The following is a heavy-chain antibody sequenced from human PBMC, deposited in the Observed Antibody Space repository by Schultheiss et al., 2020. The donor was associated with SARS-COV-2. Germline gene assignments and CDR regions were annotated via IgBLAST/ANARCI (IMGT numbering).Heavy chain of an antibody. CDR2: ISSSGSTI. CDR3: ARRRSGFPDY. D-gene: IGHD3-10*01. V-gene: IGHV3-48*03. J-gene: IGHJ4*02. Sequence: GGSLRLSCAASGFTFSSYEMNWVRQAPGKGLEWVSYISSSGSTIYYADSVKGRFTISRDNSKNTLYLQMNSLRAEDTAVYYCARRRSGFPDYWGQGTLVTVSS. CDR1: GFTFSSYE.